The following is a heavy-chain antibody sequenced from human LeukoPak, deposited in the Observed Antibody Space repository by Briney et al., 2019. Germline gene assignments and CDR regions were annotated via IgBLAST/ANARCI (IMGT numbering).Heavy chain of an antibody. V-gene: IGHV3-11*04. CDR2: ISSSGSTI. D-gene: IGHD3-9*01. CDR1: GFTFSDYY. J-gene: IGHJ2*01. Sequence: GGSLRLSCAASGFTFSDYYMSWIRQAPGKGLEWVSYISSSGSTIYYADSVKGRFTISRDNAKNSLYLQMNSLRAEDTAVYYCARDSPNYDILTGYPYWYFDLWGRGTLVTVSS. CDR3: ARDSPNYDILTGYPYWYFDL.